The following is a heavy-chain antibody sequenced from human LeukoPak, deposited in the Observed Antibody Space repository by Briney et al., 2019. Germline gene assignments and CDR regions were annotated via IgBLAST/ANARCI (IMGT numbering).Heavy chain of an antibody. CDR1: GGSFSGYF. V-gene: IGHV4-34*01. Sequence: PSETLSLTCAVYGGSFSGYFWSWIRQPPGKGLEWIGEINDSGNTNYNPSLKSRVTMSIDTSKNQFSLKLTSVTAADTAVYYCARRGWLDPWGQGTLVTVSS. D-gene: IGHD3-10*01. CDR2: INDSGNT. CDR3: ARRGWLDP. J-gene: IGHJ5*02.